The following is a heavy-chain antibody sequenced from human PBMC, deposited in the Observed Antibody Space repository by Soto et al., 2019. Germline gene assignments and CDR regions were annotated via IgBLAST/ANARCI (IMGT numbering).Heavy chain of an antibody. J-gene: IGHJ3*02. Sequence: GASVKFSCKASGGTFSSYAISWVRQAPGQGLEWMGGIIPIFGTANYAQKFQGRVTITADESTSTAYMELSSLRSADTAVYYCARYTGSYSTAFDIWGQGTMVT. D-gene: IGHD1-26*01. CDR3: ARYTGSYSTAFDI. CDR2: IIPIFGTA. CDR1: GGTFSSYA. V-gene: IGHV1-69*13.